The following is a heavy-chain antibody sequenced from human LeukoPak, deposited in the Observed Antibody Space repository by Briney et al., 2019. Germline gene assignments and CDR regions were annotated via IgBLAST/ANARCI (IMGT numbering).Heavy chain of an antibody. CDR1: GYSISSGYY. Sequence: SETLSLTCTVSGYSISSGYYWGWIRQPPGEGLEWIGSIYYSGSTYYNPSLKSRVTISVDTSKNQFSLKLSSVTAADTAVYYCARRDSSSIFLVWGQGTLVTVSS. J-gene: IGHJ4*02. V-gene: IGHV4-38-2*02. D-gene: IGHD6-6*01. CDR3: ARRDSSSIFLV. CDR2: IYYSGST.